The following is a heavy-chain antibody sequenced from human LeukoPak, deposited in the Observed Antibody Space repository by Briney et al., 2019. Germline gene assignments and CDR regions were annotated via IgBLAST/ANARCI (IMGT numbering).Heavy chain of an antibody. CDR2: INSDGSTT. Sequence: GGSLRLSCAASGFTFSTYWMHWVRQVPGKGLVWVLCINSDGSTTRYADSAKGRFTISRDNAKNTLYLQMNSLRAEDTAVYYCARVPYDRSGYYSYFDNWGQGTLVTVSS. J-gene: IGHJ4*02. CDR1: GFTFSTYW. D-gene: IGHD3-22*01. CDR3: ARVPYDRSGYYSYFDN. V-gene: IGHV3-74*01.